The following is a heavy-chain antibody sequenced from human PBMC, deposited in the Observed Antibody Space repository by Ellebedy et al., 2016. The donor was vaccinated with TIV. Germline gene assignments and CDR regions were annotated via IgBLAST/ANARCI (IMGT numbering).Heavy chain of an antibody. CDR3: AKGGGYFGY. V-gene: IGHV3-23*01. CDR1: GFTFRSYA. Sequence: PGGSLRLSCAASGFTFRSYAMSWVRQAPGKGLEGVSAISGSGGSTYYADSVKGRFTIPRDNSKNTLYLQMNSLRAEDTAVYYCAKGGGYFGYWGQGTLVTVSS. J-gene: IGHJ4*02. CDR2: ISGSGGST. D-gene: IGHD2-21*01.